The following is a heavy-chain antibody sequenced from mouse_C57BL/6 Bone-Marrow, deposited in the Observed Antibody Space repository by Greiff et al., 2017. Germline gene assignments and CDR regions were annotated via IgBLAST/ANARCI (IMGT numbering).Heavy chain of an antibody. CDR1: GFTFSDAW. V-gene: IGHV6-6*01. J-gene: IGHJ2*01. CDR3: TRGGKRSYLDY. Sequence: EVHLVESGGGLVQPGGSMKLSCAASGFTFSDAWMDWVRQSPEKGLEWVAEIRNKANNHATYYAESVKGRFTISRDDSKSSVYLQLNSLRAEDTGIYYCTRGGKRSYLDYWGQGTTLTVSS. D-gene: IGHD2-1*01. CDR2: IRNKANNHAT.